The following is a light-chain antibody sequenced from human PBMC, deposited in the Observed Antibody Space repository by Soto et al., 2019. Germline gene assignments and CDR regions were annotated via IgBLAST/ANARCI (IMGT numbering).Light chain of an antibody. Sequence: EIMLTQSAGTLFLSPGERATLSCRASQVIDSRYIAWYQKKNGQAPRLLIYGASSRANGIPDRFSGSGSVTDFTLTISRLEPEDFAMYYCQAFGRTFGQGTKVDIK. J-gene: IGKJ1*01. V-gene: IGKV3-20*01. CDR3: QAFGRT. CDR2: GAS. CDR1: QVIDSRY.